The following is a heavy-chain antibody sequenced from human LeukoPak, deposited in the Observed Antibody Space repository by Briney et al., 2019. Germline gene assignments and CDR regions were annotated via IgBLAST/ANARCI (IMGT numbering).Heavy chain of an antibody. CDR3: AKIPLAPIYYDSSGYLRGSDAFDI. CDR2: ISSSSSYI. D-gene: IGHD3-22*01. J-gene: IGHJ3*02. CDR1: GFTFSSYS. Sequence: GGSLRLSCAASGFTFSSYSMNWVRQAPGKGLEWVSSISSSSSYIYYADSVKGRFTISRDNAKNSLYLQMNSLRAEDTAVYYCAKIPLAPIYYDSSGYLRGSDAFDIWGQGTMVTVSS. V-gene: IGHV3-21*01.